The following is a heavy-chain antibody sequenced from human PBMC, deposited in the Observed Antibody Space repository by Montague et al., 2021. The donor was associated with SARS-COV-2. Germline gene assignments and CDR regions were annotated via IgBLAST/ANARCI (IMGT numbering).Heavy chain of an antibody. CDR1: GDSASSNTVT. CDR2: TYYRSKWYH. D-gene: IGHD2-15*01. J-gene: IGHJ3*02. CDR3: ARTTTRMLYPENAFDI. Sequence: CAISGDSASSNTVTWNWIRQSPSRGLEWLGRTYYRSKWYHDYAISLKSRITINPDTSKNQFSLQLSSVAPEDTAVFYCARTTTRMLYPENAFDIWGQGTMVTVSS. V-gene: IGHV6-1*01.